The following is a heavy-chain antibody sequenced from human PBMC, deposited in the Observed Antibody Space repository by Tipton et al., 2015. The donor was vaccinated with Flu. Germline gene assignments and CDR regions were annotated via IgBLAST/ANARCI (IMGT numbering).Heavy chain of an antibody. V-gene: IGHV1-2*06. CDR2: ISPNSGGT. CDR3: ARGWGYKGTTGAFDI. D-gene: IGHD1-1*01. CDR1: GYTFSAYY. Sequence: QMQLVQSGAEVKKPGASVKVSCKASGYTFSAYYIHWVRQAPGQGLEWMGRISPNSGGTNYAQKFQGRVTMTRDTSISTAYMDLSRLTSDDTAVYYCARGWGYKGTTGAFDIWGQGTMVTVSS. J-gene: IGHJ3*02.